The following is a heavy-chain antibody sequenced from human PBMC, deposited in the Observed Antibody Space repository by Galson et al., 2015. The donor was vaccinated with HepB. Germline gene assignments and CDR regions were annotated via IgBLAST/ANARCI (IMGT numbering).Heavy chain of an antibody. Sequence: ETLSLTCAVYGGSFSGYYWSWIRQPPGKGLEWIGEINHSGSTNYNPSLKSRVTISVDTSKNQFSLKLSSVTAADTAVYYCARGLQMEAVAGTFDYWGQGTLVTVSS. J-gene: IGHJ4*02. V-gene: IGHV4-34*01. D-gene: IGHD6-19*01. CDR1: GGSFSGYY. CDR2: INHSGST. CDR3: ARGLQMEAVAGTFDY.